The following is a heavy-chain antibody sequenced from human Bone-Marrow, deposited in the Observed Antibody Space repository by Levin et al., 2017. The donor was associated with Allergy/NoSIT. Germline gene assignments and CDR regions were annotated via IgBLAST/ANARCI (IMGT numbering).Heavy chain of an antibody. CDR3: TRETTLITADGWGWYFDL. V-gene: IGHV3-48*03. CDR1: SFSFFLSS. D-gene: IGHD3-22*01. CDR2: ISSGGGKI. J-gene: IGHJ2*01. Sequence: PGGSLRLSCASSSFSFFLSSPPFFLPSPLKGLEWVAYISSGGGKIYYAESVKGRFTISRDNSKNSLYLQMNSLRSEDTAVYYCTRETTLITADGWGWYFDLWGRGTLVTVSS.